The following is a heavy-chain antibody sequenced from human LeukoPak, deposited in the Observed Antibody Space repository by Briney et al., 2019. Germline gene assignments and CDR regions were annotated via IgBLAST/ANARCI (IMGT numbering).Heavy chain of an antibody. CDR2: INSDGSST. CDR3: ARVNYYDSLDY. Sequence: TGGSLRLSXAASGFTFSSYWMHSVRQAPGKGLVWFSRINSDGSSTSYADSVKGRFTISRDNAKNTLYLQMNSLRAEDTAVYYCARVNYYDSLDYWGQGTPVTVSS. V-gene: IGHV3-74*01. J-gene: IGHJ4*02. CDR1: GFTFSSYW. D-gene: IGHD3-22*01.